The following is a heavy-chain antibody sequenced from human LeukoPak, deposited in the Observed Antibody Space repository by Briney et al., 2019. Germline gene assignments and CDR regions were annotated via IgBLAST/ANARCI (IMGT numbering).Heavy chain of an antibody. D-gene: IGHD3-16*01. CDR1: GGSISSSSYY. CDR2: ISYNGRT. CDR3: ARLQSGGLFDP. V-gene: IGHV4-39*01. J-gene: IGHJ5*02. Sequence: SETLSLTCTISGGSISSSSYYWGWIRQPPGKGLEYIGSISYNGRTYYNPSLKSRVTISQDTSKNQFSVKLSSVTAADTAVYFCARLQSGGLFDPWGQGTLVTVSS.